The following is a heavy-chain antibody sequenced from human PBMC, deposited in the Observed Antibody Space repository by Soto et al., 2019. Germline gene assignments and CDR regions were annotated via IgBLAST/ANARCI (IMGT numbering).Heavy chain of an antibody. CDR2: IIPIFGTE. J-gene: IGHJ4*02. CDR3: ARAGGSRYDWGKVVYFDY. CDR1: GGTFSSYA. V-gene: IGHV1-69*01. Sequence: QVQLVQSGAEVKKPGSSVKVSCKASGGTFSSYAISWVRLAPGQGLEWMGGIIPIFGTENYAQKFQGRVKLTADEFKSAACMEVSSLSSEDTAVYYCARAGGSRYDWGKVVYFDYWGQGTLVTVSS. D-gene: IGHD1-1*01.